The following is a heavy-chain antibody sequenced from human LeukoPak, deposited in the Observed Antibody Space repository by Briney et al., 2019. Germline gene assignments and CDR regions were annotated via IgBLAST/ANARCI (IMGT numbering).Heavy chain of an antibody. CDR2: IYHNGRT. J-gene: IGHJ3*02. CDR1: GASFSNDY. Sequence: SETLSLTCTVSGASFSNDYWSWVRQAPGKGLEWIGYIYHNGRTNYSPSLKSRIIMSIDTSQNQFSLKLTSVTAADMAVYYCARDFYYDILTGYHAFDIWGQGTMVTVSS. D-gene: IGHD3-9*01. V-gene: IGHV4-59*01. CDR3: ARDFYYDILTGYHAFDI.